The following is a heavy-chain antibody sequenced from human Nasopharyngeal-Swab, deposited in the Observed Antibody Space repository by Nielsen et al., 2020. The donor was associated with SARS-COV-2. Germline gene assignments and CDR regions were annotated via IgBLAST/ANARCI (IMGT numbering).Heavy chain of an antibody. CDR2: ISAYNGNT. CDR3: ASMGRDGYNFRMGGVDV. V-gene: IGHV1-18*01. J-gene: IGHJ6*02. CDR1: GYTFTSYG. Sequence: ASVKVSCKASGYTFTSYGISWVRQAPGQGLEWMGWISAYNGNTNYAQKFQGRVTITADESTSTAYMELSSLRSEDTAVYYCASMGRDGYNFRMGGVDVWGQGTTVTVSS. D-gene: IGHD5-24*01.